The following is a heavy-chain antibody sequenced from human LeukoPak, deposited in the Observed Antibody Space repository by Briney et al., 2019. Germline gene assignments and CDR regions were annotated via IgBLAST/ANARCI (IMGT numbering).Heavy chain of an antibody. CDR3: ARDRKADF. CDR2: IDIYSTKT. V-gene: IGHV3-53*01. D-gene: IGHD1-14*01. Sequence: GGSLRLSCAASGFTVSSNYMSWVRQAPGKGLEWVSAIDIYSTKTNYADSVKGRFTISRDNSKNTLFLQMNSLRGEDTAIYYCARDRKADFWGHGTLVTVSS. CDR1: GFTVSSNY. J-gene: IGHJ4*01.